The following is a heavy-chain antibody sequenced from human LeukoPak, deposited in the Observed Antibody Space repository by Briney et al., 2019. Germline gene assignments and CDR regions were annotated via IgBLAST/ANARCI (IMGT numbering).Heavy chain of an antibody. D-gene: IGHD2-2*01. V-gene: IGHV1-18*01. J-gene: IGHJ6*03. Sequence: GASVKVSCKASGYTFTSYGISWVRQAPGQGLEWMGWISAYNGNTNYAQKLQGRVTMTTDTSTSTAYMELRSLRSDDTAVYYCARVGYCSSTSCRRAYYHYYYMDVWGKGTTVTVSS. CDR1: GYTFTSYG. CDR3: ARVGYCSSTSCRRAYYHYYYMDV. CDR2: ISAYNGNT.